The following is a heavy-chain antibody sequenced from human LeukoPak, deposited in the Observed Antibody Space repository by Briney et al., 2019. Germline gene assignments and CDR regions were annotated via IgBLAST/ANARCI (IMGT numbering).Heavy chain of an antibody. CDR3: AIMHGYYDGSGYWVQ. Sequence: GGSLRLSCAASGFTFGSYGMSWVRQAPGKGLEWVSCITPNADSTSYADSVEGRFTISRDNPRNTLYMQMNSLRDEDTAVYYCAIMHGYYDGSGYWVQWGQGTLVTVSS. CDR1: GFTFGSYG. J-gene: IGHJ1*01. D-gene: IGHD3-22*01. CDR2: ITPNADST. V-gene: IGHV3-23*01.